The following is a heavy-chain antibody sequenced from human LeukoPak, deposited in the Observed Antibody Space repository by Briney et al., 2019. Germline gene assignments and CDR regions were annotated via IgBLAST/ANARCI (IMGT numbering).Heavy chain of an antibody. D-gene: IGHD6-19*01. J-gene: IGHJ3*02. V-gene: IGHV4-30-2*01. CDR2: IYHSGST. CDR1: GGSISSGGYS. CDR3: ARVAPHGGGWYRDAFDI. Sequence: PSETLSLTCAVSGGSISSGGYSWSWIRQPPGKGLEWIGYIYHSGSTYYNPSLKSRVTISVDRSKNQFSLKLSSVTAADTAVYYCARVAPHGGGWYRDAFDIWGQGTMVTVSS.